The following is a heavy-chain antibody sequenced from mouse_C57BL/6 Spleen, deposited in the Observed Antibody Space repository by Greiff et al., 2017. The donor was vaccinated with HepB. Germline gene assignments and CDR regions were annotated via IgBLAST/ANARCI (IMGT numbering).Heavy chain of an antibody. CDR2: IHPNSGST. CDR3: ARRRDGAWFAY. Sequence: VQLQQSGAELVKPGASVKLSCKASGYTFTSYWMHWVKQRPGQGLEWIGMIHPNSGSTNYNEKFKSKATLTVDKSSSTAYMQLSSLTSKDSAVYYCARRRDGAWFAYWGQGTLVTVSA. V-gene: IGHV1-64*01. J-gene: IGHJ3*01. CDR1: GYTFTSYW.